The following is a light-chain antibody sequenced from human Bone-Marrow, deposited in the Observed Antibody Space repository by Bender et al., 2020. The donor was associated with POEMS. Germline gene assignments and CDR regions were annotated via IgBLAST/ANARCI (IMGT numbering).Light chain of an antibody. CDR3: AVWDDSINGWV. CDR1: SSNIGAHA. CDR2: SSH. J-gene: IGLJ3*02. Sequence: QSVLTQPPSASGTPGPRVTISCSVGSSNIGAHAVNWYQHLPGPAPTLLIYSSHRRPSEVPDRFSGSRSGTAAYLAISGVQSEDEADYYCAVWDDSINGWVFGGGTKLTVL. V-gene: IGLV1-44*01.